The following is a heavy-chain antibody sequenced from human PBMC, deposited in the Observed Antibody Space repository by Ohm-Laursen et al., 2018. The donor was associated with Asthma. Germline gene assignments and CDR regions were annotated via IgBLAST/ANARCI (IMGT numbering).Heavy chain of an antibody. CDR2: GGSYYDGGLK. CDR3: ARDVMEWYLPAFDF. Sequence: SLRLSCTASGFTFSNHWMPWVRQAPGRGLEWVAVGGSYYDGGLKYYADSVNGRFTVSRDDSKNTLYLQMNSVRPDDTAVYYWARDVMEWYLPAFDFWGQGTLVTVSS. D-gene: IGHD3-3*01. J-gene: IGHJ4*02. CDR1: GFTFSNHW. V-gene: IGHV3-30-3*01.